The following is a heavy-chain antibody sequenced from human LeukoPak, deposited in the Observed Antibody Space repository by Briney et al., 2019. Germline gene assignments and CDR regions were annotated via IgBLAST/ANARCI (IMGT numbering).Heavy chain of an antibody. CDR1: GFTFSGYY. D-gene: IGHD3-10*01. Sequence: GGSLRLSCAASGFTFSGYYMHWVRQAPGKGLVWVSRISNDGTTTNFAGSVKGRFTISRDNAKNTVYLQMNSLRAEDTAVYYCTRDITLTRGGRSDYWGQGTLVTVSS. J-gene: IGHJ4*02. CDR2: ISNDGTTT. V-gene: IGHV3-74*01. CDR3: TRDITLTRGGRSDY.